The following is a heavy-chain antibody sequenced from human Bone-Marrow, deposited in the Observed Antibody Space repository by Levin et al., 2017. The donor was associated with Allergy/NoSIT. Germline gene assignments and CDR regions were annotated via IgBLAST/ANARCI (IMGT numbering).Heavy chain of an antibody. D-gene: IGHD2/OR15-2a*01. Sequence: PGGSLRLSCAASGFTFSTYAMGWVRQAPGKGLEWVSVISGSGGTTYYADSVKGRFTISRDNSKNTLYLQMNSLRAEDTAVYYCANENWVFLEYWGQGTLVTVSS. CDR1: GFTFSTYA. J-gene: IGHJ4*02. V-gene: IGHV3-23*01. CDR2: ISGSGGTT. CDR3: ANENWVFLEY.